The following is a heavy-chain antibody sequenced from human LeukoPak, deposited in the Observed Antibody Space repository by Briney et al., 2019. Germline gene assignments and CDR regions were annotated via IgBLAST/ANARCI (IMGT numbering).Heavy chain of an antibody. J-gene: IGHJ6*03. CDR2: IYYSGST. CDR3: ARVRGSGKYYYYYMDV. Sequence: SETLSLTCTVSGDSISSYYWSWIRQPPGKGLEWIGYIYYSGSTNYNPSLKSRVTISVDTSKNQFSLKLSSVTAADTAVYYCARVRGSGKYYYYYMDVWGKGTTVTISS. V-gene: IGHV4-59*01. CDR1: GDSISSYY. D-gene: IGHD3-10*01.